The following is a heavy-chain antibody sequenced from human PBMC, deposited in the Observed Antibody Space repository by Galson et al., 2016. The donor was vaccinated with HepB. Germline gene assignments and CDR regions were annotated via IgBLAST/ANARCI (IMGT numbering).Heavy chain of an antibody. D-gene: IGHD3-9*01. Sequence: QSGAEVKKPGESLKISCKGSGYTFTSYWIAWVRQMPGKGLEWMGIIYPDDSDTKYYPSFQGHVTISVDKSISTAFLQWSSLKASDTAMYYCALGDYDILTGPYYVDSWGQGTLVTVSS. CDR3: ALGDYDILTGPYYVDS. V-gene: IGHV5-51*01. CDR1: GYTFTSYW. CDR2: IYPDDSDT. J-gene: IGHJ4*02.